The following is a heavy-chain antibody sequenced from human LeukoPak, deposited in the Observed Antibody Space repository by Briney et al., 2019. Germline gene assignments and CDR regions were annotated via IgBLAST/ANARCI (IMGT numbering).Heavy chain of an antibody. Sequence: PSGTLSLTCIVSGGSISSNSYYWDWIRQPPGKGLEWIGSIYYSGRPNKNPAFKSRDTISVDTSKNQFSMKLTSWPAADRAVYYCARFGYGGNSGYDPYDDYWGQGTLFTASS. CDR3: ARFGYGGNSGYDPYDDY. CDR2: IYYSGRP. CDR1: GGSISSNSYY. D-gene: IGHD4-23*01. V-gene: IGHV4-39*07. J-gene: IGHJ4*02.